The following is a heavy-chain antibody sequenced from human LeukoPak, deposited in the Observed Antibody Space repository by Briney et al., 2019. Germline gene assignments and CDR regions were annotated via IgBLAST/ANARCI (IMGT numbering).Heavy chain of an antibody. CDR2: INPNSGGT. V-gene: IGHV1-2*06. Sequence: ASVKVSCKASGYTFTDYYMHWVRQAPGQGLEWMGRINPNSGGTNYAQKFQGRVTMTRDTSISTVYMELSRLRSDDTAVYYCARGKSFSSGYYKYNWFDPWGQGTLVTVSS. CDR1: GYTFTDYY. J-gene: IGHJ5*02. D-gene: IGHD3-22*01. CDR3: ARGKSFSSGYYKYNWFDP.